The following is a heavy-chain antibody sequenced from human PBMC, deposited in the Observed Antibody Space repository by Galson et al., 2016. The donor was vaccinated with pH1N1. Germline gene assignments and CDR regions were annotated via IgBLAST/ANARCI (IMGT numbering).Heavy chain of an antibody. Sequence: SLRLSCAASGFNFIAYGMHWVRQAPGKGLEWVASINSDEGNKYYADSVKGRLTISRDNSKNTLYEQMNSLRAEDTAVYFCAKGLGSDWAFDYWGQGTLVTVSS. CDR2: INSDEGNK. CDR1: GFNFIAYG. CDR3: AKGLGSDWAFDY. V-gene: IGHV3-30*02. D-gene: IGHD6-19*01. J-gene: IGHJ4*02.